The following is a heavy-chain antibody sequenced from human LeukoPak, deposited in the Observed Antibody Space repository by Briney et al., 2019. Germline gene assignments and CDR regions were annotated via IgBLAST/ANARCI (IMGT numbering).Heavy chain of an antibody. CDR2: ISGSGGST. CDR3: AKKGSGWNYGMDV. J-gene: IGHJ6*02. CDR1: GFTFSSYA. D-gene: IGHD6-19*01. V-gene: IGHV3-23*01. Sequence: GGSLRLSCAASGFTFSSYAMSWVRQAPGKGLEWVSAISGSGGSTYYADPVKGRFTISRDNSKNTLYLQMNSLRAEDTAVYYCAKKGSGWNYGMDVWGQGTTVTVSS.